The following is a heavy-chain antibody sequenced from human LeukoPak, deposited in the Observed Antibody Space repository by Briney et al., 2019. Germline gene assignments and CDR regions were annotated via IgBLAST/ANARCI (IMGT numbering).Heavy chain of an antibody. D-gene: IGHD3-10*01. CDR1: EYTFTVYS. CDR2: ITPNSGGT. V-gene: IGHV1-2*02. Sequence: GASVKVSCKASEYTFTVYSMHWVRQAPGQGLEWMGWITPNSGGTNYAQKFQGRVTMTRDTSIGTAYMELSRLRSDDTAVYYCARANYGSGTQTAFDIWGQGTMVSVSS. J-gene: IGHJ3*02. CDR3: ARANYGSGTQTAFDI.